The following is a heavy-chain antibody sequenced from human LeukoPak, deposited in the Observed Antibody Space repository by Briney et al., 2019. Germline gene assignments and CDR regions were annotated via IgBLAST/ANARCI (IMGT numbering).Heavy chain of an antibody. CDR3: ARGLGAVAALAY. CDR2: IYHSGST. J-gene: IGHJ4*02. CDR1: GGSISSGGYY. D-gene: IGHD6-19*01. Sequence: PSETLSLTCTVSGGSISSGGYYWSWIRQPPGKGLEWIGYIYHSGSTNYSPSLKSRVTMSVDMSENQFSLKLSSVTAADTAIYYCARGLGAVAALAYWGQGTLVTVPS. V-gene: IGHV4-30-2*01.